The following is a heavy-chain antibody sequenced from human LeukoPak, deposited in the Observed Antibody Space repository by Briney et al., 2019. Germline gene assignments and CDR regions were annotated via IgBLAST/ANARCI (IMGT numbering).Heavy chain of an antibody. CDR1: GFTFSSYA. D-gene: IGHD3-9*01. CDR3: AKDPPLYYDILTGYKGFFDC. V-gene: IGHV3-23*01. CDR2: ISGSGGST. Sequence: GGSLRLSCAASGFTFSSYAMSWVRQAPGKGLEWVSAISGSGGSTYYADSVKGRFTISRDNSKNTLYLQMNSLRAEDTAVYYCAKDPPLYYDILTGYKGFFDCWGQGTLVTVSS. J-gene: IGHJ4*02.